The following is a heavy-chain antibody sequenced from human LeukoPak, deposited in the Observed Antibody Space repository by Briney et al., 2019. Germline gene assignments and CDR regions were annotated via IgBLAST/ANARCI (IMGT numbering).Heavy chain of an antibody. CDR1: GFTFSSYS. Sequence: GGSLRLSCAASGFTFSSYSMNWVRQAPGKGLEWVSSISSSSSYIYYADSVKGRFTISRDNAKNSLYLQMNSLRAEDTAVYYCAKGYSSSWYEDYWGQGILVAVSS. V-gene: IGHV3-21*01. CDR3: AKGYSSSWYEDY. D-gene: IGHD6-13*01. CDR2: ISSSSSYI. J-gene: IGHJ4*02.